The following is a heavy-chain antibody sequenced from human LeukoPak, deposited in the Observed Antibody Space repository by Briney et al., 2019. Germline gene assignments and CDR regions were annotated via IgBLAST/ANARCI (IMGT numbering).Heavy chain of an antibody. J-gene: IGHJ4*02. D-gene: IGHD6-13*01. Sequence: GGSLRLSCAASGFTFSSYAVSWVRQAPGKGLAWVSAISDSGGSTQYADSVKGRFTISRDNSKNTLYLQMNSLRVEDTAVYYCAKGSSNWLDHYYFDFWSRGTLVTVSS. V-gene: IGHV3-23*01. CDR1: GFTFSSYA. CDR3: AKGSSNWLDHYYFDF. CDR2: ISDSGGST.